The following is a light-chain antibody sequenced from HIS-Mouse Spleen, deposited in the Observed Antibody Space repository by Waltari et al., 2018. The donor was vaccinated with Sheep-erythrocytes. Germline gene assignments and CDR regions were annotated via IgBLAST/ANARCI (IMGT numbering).Light chain of an antibody. CDR2: DAS. J-gene: IGKJ3*01. V-gene: IGKV1-33*01. CDR1: QDISNY. CDR3: QQYDNLPREFT. Sequence: DIQMTQSPSSLSASVGDRVTITCQASQDISNYLNWYQQKPGKAPKLLIYDASNLETGVPSRFSGSGSGTGFTFTISSLQPEDIATYYCQQYDNLPREFTFGPGTKVDIK.